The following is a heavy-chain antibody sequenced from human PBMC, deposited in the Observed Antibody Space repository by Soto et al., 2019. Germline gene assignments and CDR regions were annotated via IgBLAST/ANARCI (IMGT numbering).Heavy chain of an antibody. CDR1: GYTFTSYG. V-gene: IGHV1-18*01. CDR3: AREGSDYYGSGSPLKDYYYYMDV. Sequence: ASVKVSCKASGYTFTSYGISWVRQAPGQGLEWMGWISAYNGNTNYAQKLQGGVTMTTDTSTSTAYMELRSLRSDDTAVYYCAREGSDYYGSGSPLKDYYYYMDVWGKGTTVTVSS. D-gene: IGHD3-10*01. J-gene: IGHJ6*03. CDR2: ISAYNGNT.